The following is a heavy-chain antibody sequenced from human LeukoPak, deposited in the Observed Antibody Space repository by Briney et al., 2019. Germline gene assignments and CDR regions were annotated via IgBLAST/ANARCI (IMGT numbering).Heavy chain of an antibody. D-gene: IGHD3-10*01. CDR2: ISAYNGNT. Sequence: ASVKVSCKASGYTFTNCGISWVRQAPGQGLEWVGWISAYNGNTNYEQKLQDRVTMTTDTSTKTAYLELRSLRSDGTAVYYCARCGTYYYASGSPSGAFDIWGQGTKVTVSS. V-gene: IGHV1-18*01. CDR1: GYTFTNCG. J-gene: IGHJ3*02. CDR3: ARCGTYYYASGSPSGAFDI.